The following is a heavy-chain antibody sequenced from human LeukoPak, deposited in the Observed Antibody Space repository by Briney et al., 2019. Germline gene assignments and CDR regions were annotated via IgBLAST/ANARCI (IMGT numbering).Heavy chain of an antibody. D-gene: IGHD1-26*01. V-gene: IGHV3-48*02. CDR1: GFTFSNYN. Sequence: PGGSLRLSCAASGFTFSNYNMNWVRQAPGKGLEWLSYISSSGSTIYYVDSVKGRFTISRDNAKNSLYLQMNSLRDEDTAMYYCARERGSYSRPWYYYGMDVWGQGTTVTVSS. CDR3: ARERGSYSRPWYYYGMDV. CDR2: ISSSGSTI. J-gene: IGHJ6*02.